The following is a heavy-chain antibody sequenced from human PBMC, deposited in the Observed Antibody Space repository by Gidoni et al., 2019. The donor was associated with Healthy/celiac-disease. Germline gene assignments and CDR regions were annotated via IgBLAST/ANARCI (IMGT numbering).Heavy chain of an antibody. Sequence: QVHLQQWGAGLLTPSEPLSLPCAVYCGSFSGYYWTWTRHPPGKGLEWIGEINHRGSTNYNPSLKSRGTISVDTSKNHFSLKLSSGTAADKAVYYCARARRRIVGATTAFDIWGQGTMVTVSS. CDR3: ARARRRIVGATTAFDI. J-gene: IGHJ3*02. CDR1: CGSFSGYY. V-gene: IGHV4-34*01. CDR2: INHRGST. D-gene: IGHD1-26*01.